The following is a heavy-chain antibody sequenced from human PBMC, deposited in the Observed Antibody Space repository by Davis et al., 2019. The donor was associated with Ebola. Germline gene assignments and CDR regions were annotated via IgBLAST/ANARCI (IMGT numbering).Heavy chain of an antibody. CDR2: ISGGGGIT. D-gene: IGHD3-16*01. V-gene: IGHV3-23*01. CDR3: AKGNNYGRGYYYYYMDV. CDR1: GFTSSSYW. J-gene: IGHJ6*03. Sequence: GESLKISCSGSGFTSSSYWMMWVRQAPGKGLEWVSGISGGGGITRYADSVKGRVTVSRDNAKNTLYLQMDSLRAEDTATYYCAKGNNYGRGYYYYYMDVWGKGTTVTVSS.